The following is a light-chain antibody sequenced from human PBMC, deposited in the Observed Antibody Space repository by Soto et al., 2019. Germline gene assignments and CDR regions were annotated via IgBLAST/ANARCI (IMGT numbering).Light chain of an antibody. J-gene: IGKJ5*01. Sequence: EIVLPPSPATLSSFPVDRVTLSCRASQYINTRLAWYQHRPGQAPRLLIYQTSLRAAGIPARFSASGSGTDFTLTISRLEPGDFAVYFCQQYGGFPITFGQGTRLEIK. CDR1: QYINTR. CDR3: QQYGGFPIT. V-gene: IGKV3-20*01. CDR2: QTS.